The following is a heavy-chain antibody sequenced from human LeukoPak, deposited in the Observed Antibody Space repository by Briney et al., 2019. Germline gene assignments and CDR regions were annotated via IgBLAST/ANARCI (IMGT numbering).Heavy chain of an antibody. CDR3: ARGASGGSGHAY. D-gene: IGHD3-16*01. J-gene: IGHJ4*02. CDR1: GGSISSYY. CDR2: IYSSGST. V-gene: IGHV4-4*07. Sequence: LETLCLTCTVSGGSISSYYWSWIRQPAGKGLEWIGRIYSSGSTNYNPSLKSRVTMSVDTSRNQFSLRLSSVTAADTAVYYCARGASGGSGHAYWGQGTLVTVSS.